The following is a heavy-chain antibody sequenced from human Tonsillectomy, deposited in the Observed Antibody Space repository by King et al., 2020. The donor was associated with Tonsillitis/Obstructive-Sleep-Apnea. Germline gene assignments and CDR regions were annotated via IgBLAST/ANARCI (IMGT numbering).Heavy chain of an antibody. CDR3: ARVAAAGTFFDY. CDR1: GGSISSSSYY. V-gene: IGHV4-39*01. D-gene: IGHD6-13*01. Sequence: LPLQESGPGLVKPSETLSLTCTVSGGSISSSSYYWGWIRQPPGKGLEWIGSIYYSGSTYYNPSLKSRVTISVDTSKNQFSLKLSSVTAADTAVYYCARVAAAGTFFDYWGQGTLVTVSS. CDR2: IYYSGST. J-gene: IGHJ4*02.